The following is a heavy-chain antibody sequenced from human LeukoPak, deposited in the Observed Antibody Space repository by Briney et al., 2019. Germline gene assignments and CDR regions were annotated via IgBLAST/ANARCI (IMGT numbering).Heavy chain of an antibody. CDR1: EFTFSTYS. Sequence: PGGSLRLSCAASEFTFSTYSMNWVRQAPGKGLEWVSSISSGSTYIYYADSVKGRFTISRDNAKNTLYLQMNSLRAEDTAVYYCARVTSGRSYYNVNYYYYYYMDVWGKGTTVTISS. CDR3: ARVTSGRSYYNVNYYYYYYMDV. V-gene: IGHV3-21*04. CDR2: ISSGSTYI. J-gene: IGHJ6*03. D-gene: IGHD3-10*01.